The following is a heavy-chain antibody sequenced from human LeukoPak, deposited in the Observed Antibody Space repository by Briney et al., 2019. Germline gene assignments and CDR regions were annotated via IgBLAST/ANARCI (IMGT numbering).Heavy chain of an antibody. D-gene: IGHD5-18*01. J-gene: IGHJ4*02. CDR3: ARGRNVDTSMVNDY. CDR2: ISYDGINK. V-gene: IGHV3-30*01. CDR1: GFTFSSYA. Sequence: PGRSLRLSCAASGFTFSSYAMHWVRQAPGKGLLWVTVISYDGINKYYADSVKGRFTISRDNSKNTVYLQMNSLRGEDTAVYYCARGRNVDTSMVNDYWGQGTLVTVSS.